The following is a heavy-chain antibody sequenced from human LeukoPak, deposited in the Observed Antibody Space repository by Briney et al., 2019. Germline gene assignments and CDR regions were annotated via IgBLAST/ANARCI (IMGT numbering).Heavy chain of an antibody. CDR3: AKDWGHRDGYTDY. V-gene: IGHV3-23*01. CDR2: ISGSGGST. Sequence: GGSLRLSCAASGFTFSSYAMSWVRQAPGKGLEWVSAISGSGGSTYYADSVKGRFTISRDNSKNTVYLQMNSLRAEDTAVYYCAKDWGHRDGYTDYWGQGTLVTVSS. J-gene: IGHJ4*02. D-gene: IGHD5-24*01. CDR1: GFTFSSYA.